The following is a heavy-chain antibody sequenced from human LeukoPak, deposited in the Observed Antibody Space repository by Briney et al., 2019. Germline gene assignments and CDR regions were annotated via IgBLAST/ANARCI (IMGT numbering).Heavy chain of an antibody. J-gene: IGHJ4*02. CDR3: ARGAYYDSSGYYPFDY. D-gene: IGHD3-22*01. CDR2: IFPIFGTA. CDR1: GGTFSSYA. V-gene: IGHV1-69*13. Sequence: SVKVSCKASGGTFSSYAISWVRQAPGQGLEWMGGIFPIFGTANYAQKFQGRVTITADESTSTAYMELSSLRSEDTAVYYCARGAYYDSSGYYPFDYWGQGTLVTVSS.